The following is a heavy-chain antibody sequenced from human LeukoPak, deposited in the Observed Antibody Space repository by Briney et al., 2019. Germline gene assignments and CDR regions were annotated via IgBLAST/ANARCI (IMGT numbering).Heavy chain of an antibody. CDR1: GGSFSGYY. Sequence: SETLSLTCAVYGGSFSGYYWSWIRQPPGKGPEWIGEINHSGSTNYNPSLKSRVTISVGTSKNQFSLKLSSVTAADTAVYYCARGLFLHYYYYYGMDVWGQGTTVTVSS. J-gene: IGHJ6*02. CDR3: ARGLFLHYYYYYGMDV. CDR2: INHSGST. V-gene: IGHV4-34*01. D-gene: IGHD2/OR15-2a*01.